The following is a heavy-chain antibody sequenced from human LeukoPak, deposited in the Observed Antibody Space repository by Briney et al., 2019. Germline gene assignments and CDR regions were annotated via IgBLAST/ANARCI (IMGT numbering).Heavy chain of an antibody. CDR2: IYPGDSDT. CDR1: GYSFTGYW. CDR3: AIRYCSSTSCSPLTDY. Sequence: GESLKISCKGSGYSFTGYWIGWVRQMPGKGLEWMGIIYPGDSDTRYSPSFQGQVTISADKSISTAYLQWSSLKASDTAMYYCAIRYCSSTSCSPLTDYWGQGTLVTVSS. D-gene: IGHD2-2*01. V-gene: IGHV5-51*01. J-gene: IGHJ4*02.